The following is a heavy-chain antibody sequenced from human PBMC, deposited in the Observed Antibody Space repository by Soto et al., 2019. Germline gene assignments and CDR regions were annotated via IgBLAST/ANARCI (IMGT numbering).Heavy chain of an antibody. CDR2: ISYDGSNK. V-gene: IGHV3-30-3*01. CDR3: ARLGIAVAGEFDP. Sequence: QVQPVESGGGVVQPGRSLRLSCAASGFTFSSYAMHWVRQAPGKGLEWVAVISYDGSNKYYADSVKGRFTISRDNSKNTLYLQMNSLRAEDTAVYYCARLGIAVAGEFDPWGQGTLVTVSS. D-gene: IGHD6-19*01. CDR1: GFTFSSYA. J-gene: IGHJ5*02.